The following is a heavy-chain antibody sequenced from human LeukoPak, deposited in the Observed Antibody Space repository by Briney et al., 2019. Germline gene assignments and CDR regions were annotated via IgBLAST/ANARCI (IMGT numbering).Heavy chain of an antibody. D-gene: IGHD3-10*01. Sequence: GESLKISCKASGYTFTHQWIGWVCQKSGGGLEWMGIIYPRDSDTRYSPSFQGHVSISADTSINTAYLEWSRLEASDTAIYYCARHSDVIGAIWGQGTLVTVSS. CDR3: ARHSDVIGAI. CDR2: IYPRDSDT. V-gene: IGHV5-51*01. CDR1: GYTFTHQW. J-gene: IGHJ4*02.